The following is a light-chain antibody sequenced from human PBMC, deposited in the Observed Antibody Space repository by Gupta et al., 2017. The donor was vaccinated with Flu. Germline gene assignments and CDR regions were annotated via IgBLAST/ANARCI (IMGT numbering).Light chain of an antibody. CDR2: GAS. Sequence: ASVGDRVTITCQASQDITTYLNWYQQKPGKAPKLLIYGASRLGTGVPSRFSGSGYGTDVAFTINSLLPEDIGTYYCQQYPGTFGQGTKLEIK. J-gene: IGKJ2*02. V-gene: IGKV1-33*01. CDR3: QQYPGT. CDR1: QDITTY.